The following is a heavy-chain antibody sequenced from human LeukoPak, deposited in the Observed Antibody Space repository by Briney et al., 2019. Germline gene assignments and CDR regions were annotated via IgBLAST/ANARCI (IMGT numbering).Heavy chain of an antibody. CDR2: IHYSGST. V-gene: IGHV4-39*07. CDR1: GGSISSSSYY. Sequence: SETLSLTCTVSGGSISSSSYYWGWIRQPPGKGLEWIGSIHYSGSTYYNPSLKSRVTISVDTSKNQFSLKLSSVTAADTAVYYCATPGFGPPDYWGQGTLVTVSS. J-gene: IGHJ4*02. D-gene: IGHD3-10*01. CDR3: ATPGFGPPDY.